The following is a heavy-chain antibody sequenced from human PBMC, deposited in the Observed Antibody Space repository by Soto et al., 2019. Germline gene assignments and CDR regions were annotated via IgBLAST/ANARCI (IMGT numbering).Heavy chain of an antibody. D-gene: IGHD3-10*01. Sequence: SQTLPLTCTVSGGTISSGGYHWSWIRQPPGKGLEWIGNIYYSGNTYYNPSLKSRLIISIDTSKNQFSLEVGSVTAADTAVYYCAGSSLYGMDFWGQGTSGTVSS. CDR3: AGSSLYGMDF. V-gene: IGHV4-30-4*08. J-gene: IGHJ6*02. CDR1: GGTISSGGYH. CDR2: IYYSGNT.